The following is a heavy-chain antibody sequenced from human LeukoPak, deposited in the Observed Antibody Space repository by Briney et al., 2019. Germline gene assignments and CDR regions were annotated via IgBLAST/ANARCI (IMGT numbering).Heavy chain of an antibody. J-gene: IGHJ4*02. D-gene: IGHD3-16*01. CDR1: GFTFGGCW. CDR3: ARGNGGAFDY. CDR2: INTDGSST. V-gene: IGHV3-74*03. Sequence: PGGSLRLSCAASGFTFGGCWMHWVRQAPGKGPVWVARINTDGSSTAYAHSVKGRFTISRDNVKNTLYVQMNSLRADDTAFYYCARGNGGAFDYWGLGTLVTVSS.